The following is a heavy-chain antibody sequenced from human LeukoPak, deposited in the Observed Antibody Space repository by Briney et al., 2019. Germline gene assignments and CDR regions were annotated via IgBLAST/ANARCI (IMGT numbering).Heavy chain of an antibody. D-gene: IGHD3-10*02. Sequence: GGSLRLSCAASGFTFRSYEMNWVRQSPGKGLGWVSYISSSGSTIYYADSVKVRFTISRDNAKNSLYLQMNSLRAEDTAVYYCAELGITMIGGVWGKGTTVTISS. V-gene: IGHV3-48*03. CDR1: GFTFRSYE. J-gene: IGHJ6*04. CDR2: ISSSGSTI. CDR3: AELGITMIGGV.